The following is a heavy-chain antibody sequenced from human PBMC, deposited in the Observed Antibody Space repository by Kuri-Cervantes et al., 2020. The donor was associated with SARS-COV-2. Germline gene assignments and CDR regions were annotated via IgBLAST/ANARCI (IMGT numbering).Heavy chain of an antibody. CDR2: INHSGST. CDR3: ARDPRYLARGGGFDY. J-gene: IGHJ4*02. D-gene: IGHD1-14*01. Sequence: SETLSLTCAVYGGSFSGYYWSWIRQPPGKGLEWIGEINHSGSTNYNPSLKSRVTISVDTSKNQFSLKLSSVTAADTAVYYCARDPRYLARGGGFDYWGQGTLVTV. V-gene: IGHV4-34*01. CDR1: GGSFSGYY.